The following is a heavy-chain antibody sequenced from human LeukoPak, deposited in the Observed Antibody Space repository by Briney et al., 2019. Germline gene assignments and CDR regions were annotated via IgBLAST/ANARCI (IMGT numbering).Heavy chain of an antibody. CDR2: IKQDGSET. J-gene: IGHJ4*02. Sequence: PGGSLRLSGAESGFTFSSHGMGWVRQAPGKGLEWVANIKQDGSETYYLDSVKGRFTISRDNAKNSLYLQMNSLRVEDTAVYYCATIEAVRFHYWGQGTLVTVSS. V-gene: IGHV3-7*01. D-gene: IGHD6-19*01. CDR3: ATIEAVRFHY. CDR1: GFTFSSHG.